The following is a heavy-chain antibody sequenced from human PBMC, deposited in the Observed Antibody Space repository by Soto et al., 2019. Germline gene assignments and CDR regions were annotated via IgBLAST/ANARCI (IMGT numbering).Heavy chain of an antibody. D-gene: IGHD1-26*01. J-gene: IGHJ6*02. CDR2: IIPIFGTA. V-gene: IGHV1-69*13. Sequence: ASVKVSCKASGGTFSSYAISWVRQAPGQGLEWMGGIIPIFGTANYAQKFQGRVTITADESTSTAYTELSSLRSEDTAVYYCASLLSSGSYYDYYYYGMDVWGQGTTVTVSS. CDR3: ASLLSSGSYYDYYYYGMDV. CDR1: GGTFSSYA.